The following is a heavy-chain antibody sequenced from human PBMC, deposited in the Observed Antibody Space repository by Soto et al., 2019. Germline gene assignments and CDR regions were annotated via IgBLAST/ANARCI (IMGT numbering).Heavy chain of an antibody. D-gene: IGHD5-12*01. CDR2: IYWDDDK. CDR3: AHSYSGYDLRGYYYYYMDV. J-gene: IGHJ6*03. V-gene: IGHV2-5*02. Sequence: QITLKESGPTLVKPTQTLTLTCTFSGFSLSTSGVGVGWIRQPPGKALEWLALIYWDDDKRYSPSLKSRLTITKATSKNQVVLTMTNMDPVDTATYYCAHSYSGYDLRGYYYYYMDVWGKGTTVTVSS. CDR1: GFSLSTSGVG.